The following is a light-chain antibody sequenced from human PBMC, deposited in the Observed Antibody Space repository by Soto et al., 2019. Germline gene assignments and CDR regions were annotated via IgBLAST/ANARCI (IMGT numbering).Light chain of an antibody. J-gene: IGLJ3*02. Sequence: QSVLTQPPSASGTPGQRVTISCSGSSSNIGSNYVYWYQQLPGTAPKLLIYRNNQRPSGVPDRFSGSKSGTSASLAISGLRSEDEADYYCAAWDDSLSGGEVFGEGTKLTVL. CDR2: RNN. CDR3: AAWDDSLSGGEV. CDR1: SSNIGSNY. V-gene: IGLV1-47*01.